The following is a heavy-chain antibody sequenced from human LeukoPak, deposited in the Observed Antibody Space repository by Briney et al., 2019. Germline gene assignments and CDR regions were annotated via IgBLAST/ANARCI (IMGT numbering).Heavy chain of an antibody. V-gene: IGHV4-39*01. CDR1: GGAISSSNYF. J-gene: IGHJ6*02. D-gene: IGHD6-25*01. CDR3: ARQLYSSATV. CDR2: IYYSGST. Sequence: SETLSLTCTVSGGAISSSNYFWGWIRQPPGKGLEWIGNIYYSGSTYYNPSLKSRVTISVDTSKNQFSLQLSSAAVADTAVCYCARQLYSSATVWGQGTTVTVSS.